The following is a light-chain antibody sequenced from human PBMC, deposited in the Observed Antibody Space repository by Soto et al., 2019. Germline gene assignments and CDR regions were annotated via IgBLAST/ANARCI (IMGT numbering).Light chain of an antibody. V-gene: IGKV4-1*01. Sequence: DIVMTQSPDSLAVSLGERATINCKSSQSVLDSSNNKNYLAWYQQKPGQPPKLLIYWASTRESGVPDRFSGSGSGTDFTLTISSLQAEDAAVYYCQQYYSTPRTFCQGTKVEIK. J-gene: IGKJ1*01. CDR3: QQYYSTPRT. CDR1: QSVLDSSNNKNY. CDR2: WAS.